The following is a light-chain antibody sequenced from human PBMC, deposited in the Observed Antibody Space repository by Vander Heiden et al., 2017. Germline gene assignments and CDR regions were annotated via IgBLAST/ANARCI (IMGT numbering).Light chain of an antibody. J-gene: IGKJ3*01. CDR3: QQYYSTPFT. CDR1: QSVLYSSNNKNY. Sequence: DIVMNQSPDSLAVSLGERATINCKSSQSVLYSSNNKNYLAWYQQKPRQPPKLLIYWASTRESGVPDRFSGSGSGTDFTLTIRSLQAEDVAVYYCQQYYSTPFTFGPGTKVEIK. CDR2: WAS. V-gene: IGKV4-1*01.